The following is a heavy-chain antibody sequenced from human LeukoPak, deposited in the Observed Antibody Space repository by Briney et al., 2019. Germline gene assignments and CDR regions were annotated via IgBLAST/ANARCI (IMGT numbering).Heavy chain of an antibody. D-gene: IGHD3-10*01. J-gene: IGHJ4*02. V-gene: IGHV4-30-4*07. CDR1: GGSISSGGYS. CDR3: ARARMDGSGSFPYYFDY. Sequence: PSQTLSLTCAVSGGSISSGGYSWCWIRQPPGKGLEWIGIIHHSGSTHYNPSLKSRFTISQDTSKNQFSLKLTSVTAADTVVHFCARARMDGSGSFPYYFDYWGQGSLVTVSS. CDR2: IHHSGST.